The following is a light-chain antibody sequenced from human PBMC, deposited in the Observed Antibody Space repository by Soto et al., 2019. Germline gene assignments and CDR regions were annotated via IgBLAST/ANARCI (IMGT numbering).Light chain of an antibody. CDR3: QQYNTYWT. V-gene: IGKV1-5*01. CDR2: DAS. J-gene: IGKJ1*01. Sequence: DIQMTQPPSTLSASVGDRVTITCRASQSISSWLAWYPQKPGKAPKLLIYDASILESGVPSRFSGSGSGTEFTLTISSLQPDDFATYYCQQYNTYWTFGQGTKVDIK. CDR1: QSISSW.